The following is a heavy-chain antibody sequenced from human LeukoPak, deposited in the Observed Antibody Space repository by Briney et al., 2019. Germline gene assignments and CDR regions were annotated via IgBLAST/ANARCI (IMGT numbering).Heavy chain of an antibody. Sequence: GSLRLSCAASGFPFSSHWLSWFRQSPGKGLEWVAHINQDGSGKYYVDSVKGRFTISRDNARNSQYLQMNSLRAEDTAVYYCASGGGWVFNNWGRGTLVTVSS. CDR2: INQDGSGK. CDR1: GFPFSSHW. J-gene: IGHJ4*02. CDR3: ASGGGWVFNN. V-gene: IGHV3-7*01. D-gene: IGHD6-19*01.